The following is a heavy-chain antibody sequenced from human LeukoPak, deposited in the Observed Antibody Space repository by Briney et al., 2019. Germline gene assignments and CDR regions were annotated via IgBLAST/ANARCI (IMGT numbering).Heavy chain of an antibody. D-gene: IGHD6-19*01. Sequence: GGSLRLSCAASGFSFGSYAMSWVRQAPGKGLEWVSAISGRGGSTYYADFVKGRFIISRDNSKNTLYLQMNSLRAEDTAEYYCAKDRGSGWPQFDYWGQGTLVTVSS. CDR3: AKDRGSGWPQFDY. J-gene: IGHJ4*02. CDR1: GFSFGSYA. CDR2: ISGRGGST. V-gene: IGHV3-23*01.